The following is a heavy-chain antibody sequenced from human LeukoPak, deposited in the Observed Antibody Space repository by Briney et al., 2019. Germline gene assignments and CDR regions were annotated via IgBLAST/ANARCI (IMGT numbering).Heavy chain of an antibody. Sequence: SETLSLTCTVSGGSISTYYWSWIRQPAGKGLEWIGRIYSSGSTNYNPSLKSRVTISVDTSKNQFSLKLSSVTAADTAVYYCARLQGAIWAARPDRWGQGTLVTVSS. J-gene: IGHJ4*02. CDR1: GGSISTYY. CDR3: ARLQGAIWAARPDR. V-gene: IGHV4-4*07. CDR2: IYSSGST. D-gene: IGHD6-6*01.